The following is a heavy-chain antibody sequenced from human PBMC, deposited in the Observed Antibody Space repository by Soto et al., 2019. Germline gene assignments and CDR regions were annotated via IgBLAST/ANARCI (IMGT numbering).Heavy chain of an antibody. CDR1: GGSISSGDYY. D-gene: IGHD2-15*01. V-gene: IGHV4-30-4*01. CDR2: IYYSGST. J-gene: IGHJ3*02. Sequence: QVQLQESGPGLVKPSQTLSLTCTVSGGSISSGDYYWSWIRQPPGKGLDWIGYIYYSGSTYCNPSLRSRITMLVDTSKNTFSLKLSSVTAADTAVYFCARERYCSGGTCYSGDDAFDMWGQGTMVTVSS. CDR3: ARERYCSGGTCYSGDDAFDM.